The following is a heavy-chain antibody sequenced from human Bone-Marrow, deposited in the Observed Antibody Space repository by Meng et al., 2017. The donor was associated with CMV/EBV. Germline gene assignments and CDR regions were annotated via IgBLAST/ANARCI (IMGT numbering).Heavy chain of an antibody. CDR2: ISGGDGST. Sequence: GGSLRLSCAASGFTFSSYAMSWVRQAPGKGLEWVSSISGGDGSTYSADSVKGRFTISRDNSKNTVFLQMSSLRAEDTAVYYCARSRVGSAAIPGDYWGQGTLVTVSS. CDR1: GFTFSSYA. D-gene: IGHD2-2*02. J-gene: IGHJ4*02. CDR3: ARSRVGSAAIPGDY. V-gene: IGHV3-23*01.